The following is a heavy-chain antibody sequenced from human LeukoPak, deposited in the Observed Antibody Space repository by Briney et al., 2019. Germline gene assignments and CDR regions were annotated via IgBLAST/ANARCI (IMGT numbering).Heavy chain of an antibody. D-gene: IGHD2-2*02. J-gene: IGHJ4*02. V-gene: IGHV4-31*03. CDR1: GGSISSGGYY. CDR2: IYYSGST. Sequence: PSQTLSLTCTVSGGSISSGGYYWSWIRQHPGKGLEWIGYIYYSGSTYYNPSLKSRVTISVDTSKSQFSLKLSSVTAADTAVYYCARLYAGTRPPDYWGQGTLVTVSS. CDR3: ARLYAGTRPPDY.